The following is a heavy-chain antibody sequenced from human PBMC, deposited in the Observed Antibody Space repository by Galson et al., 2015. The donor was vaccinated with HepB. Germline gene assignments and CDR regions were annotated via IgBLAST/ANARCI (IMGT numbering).Heavy chain of an antibody. CDR3: AREMATILSYYYYGMDV. V-gene: IGHV7-4-1*02. D-gene: IGHD5-24*01. Sequence: SVKVSCKASGYIFTAHTMNWVRQAPGQGLEWMGGINTNTGNPTYAQGFTGRFVFSLDTSVSTAYLQISSLKAEDTAIYYCAREMATILSYYYYGMDVWGQGTTVTVSS. J-gene: IGHJ6*02. CDR1: GYIFTAHT. CDR2: INTNTGNP.